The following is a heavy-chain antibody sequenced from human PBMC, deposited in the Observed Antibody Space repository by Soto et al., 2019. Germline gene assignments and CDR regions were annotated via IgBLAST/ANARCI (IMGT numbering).Heavy chain of an antibody. J-gene: IGHJ6*02. CDR1: GYTFTSYG. V-gene: IGHV1-18*04. D-gene: IGHD3-10*01. Sequence: QVQLVQSGAEVKKPGASVKVSCKASGYTFTSYGISWVRQAPGQGLEWMGWISAYNGNTNYAQKLQGRVTMTTDTSTSTAYMELRSLRSDDTAVYYCAGDRSSGSYYYYGMDVWGQGTTVTVSS. CDR3: AGDRSSGSYYYYGMDV. CDR2: ISAYNGNT.